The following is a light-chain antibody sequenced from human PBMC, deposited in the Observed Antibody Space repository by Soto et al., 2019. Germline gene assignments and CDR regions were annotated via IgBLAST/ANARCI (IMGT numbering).Light chain of an antibody. J-gene: IGKJ1*01. CDR2: DVS. Sequence: DIQMTQSPPTLSASVGDRVTITCRASQSISSWLACYQQRPGKAPNLLIYDVSSLESGVPSRFSGSGSGTEFTLTISSLQPDDFATYYCQQHTNYPWTFGQGTKVEIK. CDR3: QQHTNYPWT. CDR1: QSISSW. V-gene: IGKV1-5*01.